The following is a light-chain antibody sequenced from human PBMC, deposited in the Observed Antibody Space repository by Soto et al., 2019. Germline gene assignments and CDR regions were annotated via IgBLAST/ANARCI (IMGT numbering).Light chain of an antibody. Sequence: QSVLTQPASVSGSPGQSITISCTGTSSDVGGFNYVSWYQQHPGKAPKLLIYEVNIRPSGFSNRFSGSKSGNTASLTISGLQAEEDADYYCSSYKSTSTFVFGTGTKVTV. CDR3: SSYKSTSTFV. CDR2: EVN. CDR1: SSDVGGFNY. V-gene: IGLV2-14*01. J-gene: IGLJ1*01.